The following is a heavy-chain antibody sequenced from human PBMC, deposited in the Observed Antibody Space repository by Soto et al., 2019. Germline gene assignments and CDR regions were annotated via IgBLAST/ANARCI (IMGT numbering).Heavy chain of an antibody. CDR3: ARKRVALNWFDP. CDR1: GYTFTSYG. CDR2: ISAYNGNT. Sequence: ASVKVSCKASGYTFTSYGISWVRPAPGQRLEWMGWISAYNGNTNYSQKLQGRVTITRDTSASTAYMELSSLRSEDTAVYYCARKRVALNWFDPWGQETLVTVSS. D-gene: IGHD2-15*01. J-gene: IGHJ5*02. V-gene: IGHV1-18*01.